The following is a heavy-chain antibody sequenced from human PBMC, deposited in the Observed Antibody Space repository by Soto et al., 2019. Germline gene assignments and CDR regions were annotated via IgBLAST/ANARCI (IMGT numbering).Heavy chain of an antibody. CDR1: GYKFTGYG. D-gene: IGHD4-17*01. CDR3: ARPLGGYGDYALPLNY. Sequence: QVQLVQSGAEVKRPGASVKVSCKASGYKFTGYGIAWVRQAPGQGLEWMGWISAYNGNTLQTQKFQDRLTMTTDTSANTAYMELRSLRSDDTAVYYCARPLGGYGDYALPLNYWGQGTLVSVSS. CDR2: ISAYNGNT. J-gene: IGHJ4*02. V-gene: IGHV1-18*04.